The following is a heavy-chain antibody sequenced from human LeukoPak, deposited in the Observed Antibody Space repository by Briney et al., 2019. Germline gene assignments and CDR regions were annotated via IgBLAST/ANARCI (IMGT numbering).Heavy chain of an antibody. CDR3: ARDKYYYDSSGWRLFDY. CDR2: IYHSGST. J-gene: IGHJ4*02. CDR1: GYSISSGYY. D-gene: IGHD3-22*01. Sequence: PSETLSLTCTVSGYSISSGYYWGWIRPPPGKGLEWIGSIYHSGSTYYNPSLKSRVTISVDTSKSQFSLKLSSVTAADTAVYYCARDKYYYDSSGWRLFDYWGQGTLVTVFS. V-gene: IGHV4-38-2*02.